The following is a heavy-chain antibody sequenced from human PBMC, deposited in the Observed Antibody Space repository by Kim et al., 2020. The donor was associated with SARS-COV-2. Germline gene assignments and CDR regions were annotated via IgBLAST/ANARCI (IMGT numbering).Heavy chain of an antibody. CDR2: IYYSGST. CDR3: ARRSYFWDFQH. J-gene: IGHJ1*01. D-gene: IGHD1-26*01. Sequence: SETLSLTCTVSGGSISSYYWSWIRQPPGKGLEWIGYIYYSGSTNYNPSLKSRVTISVDTSKNQFSLKLSSVTAADTAVYYCARRSYFWDFQHWGQGTLVTVSS. V-gene: IGHV4-59*01. CDR1: GGSISSYY.